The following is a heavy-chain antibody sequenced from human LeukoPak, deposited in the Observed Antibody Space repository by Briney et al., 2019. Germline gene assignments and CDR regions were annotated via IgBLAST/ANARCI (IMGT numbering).Heavy chain of an antibody. CDR3: ARDGGGSCRPMDV. V-gene: IGHV3-23*01. CDR1: GFTFRSYA. J-gene: IGHJ6*02. Sequence: PGGSLRLSCAVSGFTFRSYAMCWVRRAPGKGLEWVSAISASGDMTYYADSVKGRFTISRDNSKNTLYLQMNSLRAEDTAVYYCARDGGGSCRPMDVWGQGTTVTVSS. D-gene: IGHD2-15*01. CDR2: ISASGDMT.